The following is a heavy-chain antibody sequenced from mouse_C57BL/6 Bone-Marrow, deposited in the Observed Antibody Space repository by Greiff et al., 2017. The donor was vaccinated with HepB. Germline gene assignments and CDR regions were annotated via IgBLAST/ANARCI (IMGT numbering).Heavy chain of an antibody. J-gene: IGHJ1*03. CDR3: ARVRHYGIWYFDV. V-gene: IGHV5-16*01. D-gene: IGHD2-1*01. CDR2: INYDGSST. CDR1: GFTFSDYY. Sequence: EVQRVESEGGLVQPGSSMKLSCTASGFTFSDYYMAWVRQVPEKGLEWVANINYDGSSTYYLDSLKSRFIISRDNAKNILYLQMSSLKSEDTATYYCARVRHYGIWYFDVWGTGTTVTVSS.